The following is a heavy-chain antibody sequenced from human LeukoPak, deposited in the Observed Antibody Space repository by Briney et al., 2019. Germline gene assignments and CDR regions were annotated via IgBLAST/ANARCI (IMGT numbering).Heavy chain of an antibody. CDR1: GYNFINYG. Sequence: ASVKVSCKASGYNFINYGISWVRQAPGQGLEWMGWISATNGNTDYAQKFQGRVTLTTDTSTSTAYVELRSLRSDDTAVYYCAGDVTVSVFDYWGQGTLVTVSS. CDR2: ISATNGNT. J-gene: IGHJ4*02. CDR3: AGDVTVSVFDY. V-gene: IGHV1-18*01. D-gene: IGHD5/OR15-5a*01.